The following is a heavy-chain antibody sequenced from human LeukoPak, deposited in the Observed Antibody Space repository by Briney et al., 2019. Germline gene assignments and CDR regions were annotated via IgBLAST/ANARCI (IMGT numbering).Heavy chain of an antibody. CDR3: ARQVIKYGSGCYDC. CDR1: GFTFSSYW. J-gene: IGHJ4*02. CDR2: IKQDGSEK. V-gene: IGHV3-7*01. Sequence: GGSLRLSCAAPGFTFSSYWMSWVRQAPGKGLEWVANIKQDGSEKYYVDSVKGRFTISRDNAKNSLYLQMNSLRAEDTALYYGARQVIKYGSGCYDCWGQGTLVTVSS. D-gene: IGHD6-19*01.